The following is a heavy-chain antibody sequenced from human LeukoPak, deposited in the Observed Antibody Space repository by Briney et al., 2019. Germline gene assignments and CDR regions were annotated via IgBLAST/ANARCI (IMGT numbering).Heavy chain of an antibody. V-gene: IGHV4-59*01. CDR3: ARRQPGRYWYGMDV. D-gene: IGHD1-14*01. Sequence: SETLSLTCTVSGGSISSYYWSWTRQPPGKGLEWIGYIYYSGSTNYNPSLKSRVTISVDTSKNQFSLKLSSVTAADTAVYYCARRQPGRYWYGMDVWGQGTTVTVSS. CDR2: IYYSGST. J-gene: IGHJ6*02. CDR1: GGSISSYY.